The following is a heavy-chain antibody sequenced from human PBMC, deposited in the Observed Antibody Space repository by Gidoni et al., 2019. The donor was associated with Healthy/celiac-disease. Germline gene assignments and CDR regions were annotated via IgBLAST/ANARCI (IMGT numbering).Heavy chain of an antibody. V-gene: IGHV3-23*01. CDR3: AKDSKGSSGWLVDVDYFDY. CDR1: GFTFSSYA. D-gene: IGHD6-19*01. CDR2: ISGSGGST. J-gene: IGHJ4*02. Sequence: EVQLLESGGGLVQPGGSLRLSCAASGFTFSSYAMSWVRQAPGKGLEWVSAISGSGGSTYYADSVKGRFTISRDNSKNTLYLQMNSLRAEDTAVYYCAKDSKGSSGWLVDVDYFDYWGQGTLVTVSS.